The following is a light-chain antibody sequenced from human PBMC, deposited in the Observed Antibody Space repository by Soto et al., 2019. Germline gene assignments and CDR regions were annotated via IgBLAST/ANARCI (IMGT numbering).Light chain of an antibody. CDR1: QSISSY. CDR2: DAS. Sequence: DIKMNQSPSSLSASVGDRVTITCRASQSISSYLNWYQQKPGKAPNLLIYDASTLQSGVPSRFSGSGSGASFTLTISSLQPEDFATYYCHQTYSIPLTFGGGTKVDIK. J-gene: IGKJ4*01. V-gene: IGKV1-39*01. CDR3: HQTYSIPLT.